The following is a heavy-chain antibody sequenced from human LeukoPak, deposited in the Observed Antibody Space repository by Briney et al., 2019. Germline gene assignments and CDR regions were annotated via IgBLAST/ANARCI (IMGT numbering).Heavy chain of an antibody. CDR2: ISAASHGI. V-gene: IGHV3-48*04. Sequence: PGGSLRLSCAASGFTFDTYSMTWVRQAPGKGLEWISHISAASHGIYYAASVKGRFTISRDNAKNTLYLQMNSLRAEDTAVYYCARVTQKVTTLSWVARSGNNWFDPWGQGTLVTVSS. D-gene: IGHD4-17*01. CDR3: ARVTQKVTTLSWVARSGNNWFDP. J-gene: IGHJ5*02. CDR1: GFTFDTYS.